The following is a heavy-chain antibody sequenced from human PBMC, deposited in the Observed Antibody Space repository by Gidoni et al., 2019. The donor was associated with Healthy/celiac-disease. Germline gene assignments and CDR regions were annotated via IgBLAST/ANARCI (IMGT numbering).Heavy chain of an antibody. CDR3: ARVGYCSGGSCSYYYGMDV. Sequence: QVQLVQSGAEGKKPGASVKVSGKASGDTFTSDDRHWVRQAPGQRLEWMGWIHAGNGHTKYSPPFQGRVTITRDTSARTAYMELSCLRSEDTAVSYCARVGYCSGGSCSYYYGMDVWGQGTTVTVSS. CDR2: IHAGNGHT. J-gene: IGHJ6*02. D-gene: IGHD2-15*01. CDR1: GDTFTSDD. V-gene: IGHV1-3*01.